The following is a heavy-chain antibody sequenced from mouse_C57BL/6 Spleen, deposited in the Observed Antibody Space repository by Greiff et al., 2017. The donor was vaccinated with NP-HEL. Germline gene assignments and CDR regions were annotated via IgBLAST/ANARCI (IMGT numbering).Heavy chain of an antibody. V-gene: IGHV5-4*01. CDR1: GFTFSSYA. Sequence: EVKLVESGGGLVKPGGSLKLSCAASGFTFSSYAMSWVRQTPEKRLEWVATISDGGSYTYYPDNVKGRFTISRDNAKNNLYLQMSHLKSEDTAMCYCARDRGLRRGFAYWGQGTLVTVSA. CDR2: ISDGGSYT. J-gene: IGHJ3*01. D-gene: IGHD2-4*01. CDR3: ARDRGLRRGFAY.